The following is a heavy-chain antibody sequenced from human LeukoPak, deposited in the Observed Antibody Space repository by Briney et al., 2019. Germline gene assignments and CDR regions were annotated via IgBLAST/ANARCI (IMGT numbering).Heavy chain of an antibody. CDR1: GFTFSSHA. CDR2: ILYDGGDN. D-gene: IGHD6-13*01. CDR3: ARDGDPISAAGTMLDY. Sequence: GRSLRLSCAASGFTFSSHAMHWVRQAPGKGLEWVASILYDGGDNYYTGSVKGRFTISRDNSKETLDLQMNSLRPEDTAVYFCARDGDPISAAGTMLDYWGLGTLVIVSS. J-gene: IGHJ4*02. V-gene: IGHV3-30*04.